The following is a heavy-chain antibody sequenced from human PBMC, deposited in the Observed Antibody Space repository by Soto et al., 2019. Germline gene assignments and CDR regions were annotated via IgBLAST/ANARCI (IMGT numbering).Heavy chain of an antibody. CDR1: VFTFSSYA. Sequence: PGGSLRLSCAASVFTFSSYAMSWVRQAPGKGLEWVSAISGSGGSTYYADSVKGRFTISRDNSKNTLYLQMNSLRAEDTAVYYCAKDRPPGHRLYYYMDVWGKGTTVTVSS. D-gene: IGHD7-27*01. V-gene: IGHV3-23*01. J-gene: IGHJ6*03. CDR3: AKDRPPGHRLYYYMDV. CDR2: ISGSGGST.